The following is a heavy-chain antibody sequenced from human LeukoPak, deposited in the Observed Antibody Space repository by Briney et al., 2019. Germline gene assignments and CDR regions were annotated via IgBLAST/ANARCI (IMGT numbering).Heavy chain of an antibody. Sequence: PGGSLRLSCAASGFTLSSYAMHWVRQAPGKGLEYVSAISSNGGSTYYAHSVKGRFTISRDNSKNTLYLQMGSMRAEDMAVYYCARGVNYYDSSGYYLNWFDPWGQGTLVTVSP. CDR3: ARGVNYYDSSGYYLNWFDP. CDR2: ISSNGGST. CDR1: GFTLSSYA. V-gene: IGHV3-64*01. J-gene: IGHJ5*02. D-gene: IGHD3-22*01.